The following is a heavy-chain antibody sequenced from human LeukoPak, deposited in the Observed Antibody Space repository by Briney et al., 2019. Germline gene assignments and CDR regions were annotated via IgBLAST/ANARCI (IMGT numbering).Heavy chain of an antibody. Sequence: SGTLSLTCAVSGGSISSSNWWSWVRQPPGKGLEWIGEIYHSGSTNYNPSLKSRVTISVDKSKNQFSLKLSSVTAADTAVYYCARHFSELSSSSWFDPWGQGTLVTVSS. J-gene: IGHJ5*02. V-gene: IGHV4-4*02. CDR2: IYHSGST. CDR1: GGSISSSNW. CDR3: ARHFSELSSSSWFDP. D-gene: IGHD6-13*01.